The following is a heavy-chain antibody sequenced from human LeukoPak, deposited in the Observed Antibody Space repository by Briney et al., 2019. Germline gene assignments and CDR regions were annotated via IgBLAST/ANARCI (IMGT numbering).Heavy chain of an antibody. CDR2: ISYDGSNK. D-gene: IGHD6-19*01. Sequence: GRSLRLSCAASGFTFSSYAMHWVRQAPGKGLEWVAVISYDGSNKYYADSVKGRFTISRDSSKNTLYLQMNSLRAEDTAVYYCAREGAYSSGWSNWFDPWGQGTLVTVSS. V-gene: IGHV3-30*04. CDR3: AREGAYSSGWSNWFDP. CDR1: GFTFSSYA. J-gene: IGHJ5*02.